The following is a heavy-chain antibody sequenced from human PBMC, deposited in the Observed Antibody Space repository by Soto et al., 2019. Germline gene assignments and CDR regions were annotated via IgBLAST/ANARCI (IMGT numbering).Heavy chain of an antibody. CDR3: ARLYSSSWNPHYFDY. Sequence: QLQLQESGPGLVKPSETLSLTCTVSGGSISSSSYYWGWIRQPPGKGLEWIGSIYYSGSTYYNPSLTSRVTLSVDTSKNQFSLKLSSVPAADTAVYYCARLYSSSWNPHYFDYWGQGTLVTVSS. J-gene: IGHJ4*02. V-gene: IGHV4-39*01. CDR1: GGSISSSSYY. D-gene: IGHD6-13*01. CDR2: IYYSGST.